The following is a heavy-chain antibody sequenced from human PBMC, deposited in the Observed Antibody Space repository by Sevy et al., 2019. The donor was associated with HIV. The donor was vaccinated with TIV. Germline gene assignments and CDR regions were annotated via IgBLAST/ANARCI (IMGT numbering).Heavy chain of an antibody. V-gene: IGHV3-15*01. J-gene: IGHJ6*03. CDR2: IKSKTDGGIT. Sequence: GGSLRLSCAASGFTFSNAWMSWVRQAPGKGLEWDGRIKSKTDGGITDYAAPVKGRFTISRDDSKNTLYLQMNSLKTEDTAVYYCTKVMEVGQQLRSYYMDVWGKGTTVTVSS. D-gene: IGHD6-13*01. CDR3: TKVMEVGQQLRSYYMDV. CDR1: GFTFSNAW.